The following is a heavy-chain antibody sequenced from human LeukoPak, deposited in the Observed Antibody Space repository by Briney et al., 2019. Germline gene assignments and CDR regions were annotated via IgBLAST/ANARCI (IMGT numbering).Heavy chain of an antibody. Sequence: PSETLSLTCAVYGGSFSGHYWSWIRQPPGKGLEWIGSIYYSGSTYYNPSLKSRVTISVDTSKNQFSLKLSSVTAADTAVYYCARHPLDFKSDYGDKGGYFDYWGQGTLVTVSS. J-gene: IGHJ4*02. V-gene: IGHV4-34*01. CDR1: GGSFSGHY. D-gene: IGHD4-17*01. CDR3: ARHPLDFKSDYGDKGGYFDY. CDR2: IYYSGST.